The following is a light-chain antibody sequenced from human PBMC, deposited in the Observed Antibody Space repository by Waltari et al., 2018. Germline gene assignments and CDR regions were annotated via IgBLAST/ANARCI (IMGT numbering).Light chain of an antibody. CDR3: QQGNDYPFT. CDR1: QGISSY. J-gene: IGKJ5*01. V-gene: IGKV1-9*01. CDR2: AAS. Sequence: IQLTQSPSSLSASVGDRVTITCRASQGISSYLAWYQQKPGRAPKLLIYAASTLQSGVPSRFSGSGSGTDFTLTINSLRPEDFATYYCQQGNDYPFTFGQGTRLEI.